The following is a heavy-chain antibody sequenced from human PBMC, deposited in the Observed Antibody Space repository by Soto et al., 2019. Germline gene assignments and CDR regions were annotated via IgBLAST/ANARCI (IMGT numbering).Heavy chain of an antibody. CDR3: AGGIVPAAVAFDD. Sequence: QVQLVESGGGLVKPGGSLRLSCAASGFTFSHYYMSWIRQAPGKGLEWVSYISSIDNTIYYADFVKGRFTISRENAKTSLYLEMNSLRADDTAVYYCAGGIVPAAVAFDDWGQGTLVTVSS. CDR2: ISSIDNTI. D-gene: IGHD2-2*01. J-gene: IGHJ4*02. V-gene: IGHV3-11*01. CDR1: GFTFSHYY.